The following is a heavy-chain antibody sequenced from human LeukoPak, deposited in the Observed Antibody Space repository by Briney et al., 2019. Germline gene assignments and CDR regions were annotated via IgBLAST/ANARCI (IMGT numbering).Heavy chain of an antibody. CDR2: IYSDGST. D-gene: IGHD6-19*01. CDR1: GFIVSGDF. CDR3: AKSSGWYLLSEYFQY. J-gene: IGHJ1*01. V-gene: IGHV3-53*01. Sequence: PGGSLRLSCAASGFIVSGDFMSWVRQAPGKGLEWVSVIYSDGSTYYADSVKGRFTISRDNSKNTLDLQMTGLRAEDTAVYYCAKSSGWYLLSEYFQYWGQGTLVTVSS.